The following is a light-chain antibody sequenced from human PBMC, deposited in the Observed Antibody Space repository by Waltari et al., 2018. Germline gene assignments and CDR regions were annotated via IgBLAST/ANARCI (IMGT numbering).Light chain of an antibody. Sequence: DIVMTQSPDSLAVSLGERATINCKSSQSVLHRSNMRNHLAGYQHQRGQPPKRIIYWASTREAGVPDRFSGSGSGTDFTLTINSLQPEDAAVYYCQQYYTSPALTFGGGTTVEIK. V-gene: IGKV4-1*01. CDR2: WAS. CDR3: QQYYTSPALT. J-gene: IGKJ4*01. CDR1: QSVLHRSNMRNH.